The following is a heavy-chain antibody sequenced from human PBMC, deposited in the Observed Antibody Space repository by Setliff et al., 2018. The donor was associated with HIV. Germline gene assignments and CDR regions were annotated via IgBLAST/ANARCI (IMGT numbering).Heavy chain of an antibody. CDR2: ISTSGSTI. CDR3: AREGPQTGDHSLALF. CDR1: GFTLSYYS. D-gene: IGHD7-27*01. V-gene: IGHV3-48*03. Sequence: GSLRLSCAASGFTLSYYSMNWVRQAPGKGLEWISYISTSGSTIYYADSVKGRFTISRDNAKNSLYLQMNSLRSEDTAVYYCAREGPQTGDHSLALFWGQGTVVTVSS. J-gene: IGHJ4*02.